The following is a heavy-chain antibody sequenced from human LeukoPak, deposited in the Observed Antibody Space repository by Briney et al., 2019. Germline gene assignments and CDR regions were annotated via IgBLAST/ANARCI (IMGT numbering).Heavy chain of an antibody. V-gene: IGHV3-7*01. Sequence: GGSLRLSCAASGFTFSSYSMNWVRQAPGKGLEWVANIKQDGSEKYYVDSVKGRFTISRDNAKNSLYLQMNSLRGEDTAVYYCACLSAFDIWGQGTMVTVSS. CDR2: IKQDGSEK. CDR3: ACLSAFDI. CDR1: GFTFSSYS. J-gene: IGHJ3*02.